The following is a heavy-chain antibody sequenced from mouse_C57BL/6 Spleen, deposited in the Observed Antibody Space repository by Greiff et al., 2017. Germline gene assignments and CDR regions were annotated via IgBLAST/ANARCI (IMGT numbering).Heavy chain of an antibody. J-gene: IGHJ3*01. CDR3: ARDDYDDWFAY. Sequence: QVQLQQSGAELVRPGTSVKVSCKASGYAFTNYLIEWVKQRPGQGLEWIGVINPGSGGTNYNEKFKGKATLTADKSSSTAYMQRSSLTSEDSAVYFCARDDYDDWFAYWGQGTLVTVSA. D-gene: IGHD2-4*01. CDR1: GYAFTNYL. V-gene: IGHV1-54*01. CDR2: INPGSGGT.